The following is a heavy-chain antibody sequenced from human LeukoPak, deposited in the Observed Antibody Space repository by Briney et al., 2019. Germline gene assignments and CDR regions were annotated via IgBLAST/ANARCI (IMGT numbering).Heavy chain of an antibody. J-gene: IGHJ6*04. D-gene: IGHD3-9*01. CDR2: INHSGST. V-gene: IGHV4-34*01. CDR3: AIEHYDILTGYYSPDYYYGMDV. CDR1: GDSFSGYY. Sequence: PSETLSLTCAVYGDSFSGYYWSWIRQPPGKGLEWIGEINHSGSTNYNPSLKSRVTISVDTSKNQFSLKLSSVTAADTAVYYCAIEHYDILTGYYSPDYYYGMDVWGKGTTVTVSS.